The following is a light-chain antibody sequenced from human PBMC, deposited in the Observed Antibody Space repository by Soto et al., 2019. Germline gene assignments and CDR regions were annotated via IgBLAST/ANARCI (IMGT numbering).Light chain of an antibody. V-gene: IGKV3-15*01. CDR1: QSVGIN. J-gene: IGKJ1*01. Sequence: EIVMTQSPATLSVSPGERVTLSCRASQSVGINVAWYQQQPGQAPRLLLYGASTRATSIPARFSGSGSGTEFTLTISSLQSEDFAVYYCQHYNYWPPWTFGQGTKVDI. CDR3: QHYNYWPPWT. CDR2: GAS.